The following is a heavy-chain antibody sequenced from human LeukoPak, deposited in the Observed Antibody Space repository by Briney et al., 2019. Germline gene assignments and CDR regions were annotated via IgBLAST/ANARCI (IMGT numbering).Heavy chain of an antibody. V-gene: IGHV3-23*01. J-gene: IGHJ4*02. Sequence: GGSLRLSCAASGFTFSTYAMSWVRQAPGKGLEWVSAISASGGNTYYADSVKGRFTISRDNSKNTLYLQLNSLKAEDTAVYYCAKDPYRASSGLVDYWGQGTLVTVSS. CDR2: ISASGGNT. D-gene: IGHD5-12*01. CDR1: GFTFSTYA. CDR3: AKDPYRASSGLVDY.